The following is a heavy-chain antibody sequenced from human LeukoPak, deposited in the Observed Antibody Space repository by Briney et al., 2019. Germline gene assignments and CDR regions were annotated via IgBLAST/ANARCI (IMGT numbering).Heavy chain of an antibody. J-gene: IGHJ4*02. V-gene: IGHV4-34*01. CDR1: GGSFSGYY. Sequence: SETLSLTCAVYGGSFSGYYWSWIRQPPGKGLEWIGEINHSGSTNYNPSLKSRVTISVETSKNQFSLKLSSVTAADTAVYYCAGGFSGGYYYFDYWGQGTLVTVSS. D-gene: IGHD6-19*01. CDR2: INHSGST. CDR3: AGGFSGGYYYFDY.